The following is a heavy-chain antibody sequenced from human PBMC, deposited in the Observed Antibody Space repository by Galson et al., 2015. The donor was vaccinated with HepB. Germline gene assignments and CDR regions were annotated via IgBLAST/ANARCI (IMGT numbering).Heavy chain of an antibody. CDR2: INTGNGNT. V-gene: IGHV1-3*04. CDR1: GYTFTSYS. J-gene: IGHJ5*02. D-gene: IGHD3-3*01. CDR3: ARGHRSPEFFDVWNSYPDPNNWFDP. Sequence: SVKVSCKASGYTFTSYSIHWVRQAPGQRLEWMGWINTGNGNTKYSRKFQGRVTITRDTSATTAYMELSSLRSEDTALYFCARGHRSPEFFDVWNSYPDPNNWFDPWGQGTLITVSS.